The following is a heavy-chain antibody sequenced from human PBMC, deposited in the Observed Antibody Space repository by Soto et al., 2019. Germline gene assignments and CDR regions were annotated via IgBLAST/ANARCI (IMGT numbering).Heavy chain of an antibody. D-gene: IGHD3-10*01. CDR1: GGSISSYY. J-gene: IGHJ6*02. CDR2: IYYSGST. V-gene: IGHV4-59*01. CDR3: AREVRGVIRPDYYYGMDV. Sequence: SETLSLTCTVSGGSISSYYWSWIRQPPGKGLEWIGYIYYSGSTNYNPSLKSRVTISVDTSKNQFSLKLSSVTAADTAVYYCAREVRGVIRPDYYYGMDVWGQGTTVTVSS.